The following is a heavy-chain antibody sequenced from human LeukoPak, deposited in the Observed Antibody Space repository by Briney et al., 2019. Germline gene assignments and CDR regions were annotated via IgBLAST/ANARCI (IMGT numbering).Heavy chain of an antibody. CDR2: IYTSGST. CDR1: GGSISSGSYY. V-gene: IGHV4-61*02. J-gene: IGHJ4*02. Sequence: SDPLSLTCTVSGGSISSGSYYWSWIRQPAGKGLEWIGRIYTSGSTNYNPSLKSRVTISVDTSKNQFSLKLSSVTAADTAVYYCAREYGAYSSSWFDDWGQGTLVTVSS. CDR3: AREYGAYSSSWFDD. D-gene: IGHD6-13*01.